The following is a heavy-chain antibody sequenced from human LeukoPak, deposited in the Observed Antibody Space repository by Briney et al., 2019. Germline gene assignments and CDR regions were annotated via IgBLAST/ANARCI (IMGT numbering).Heavy chain of an antibody. CDR1: GYTFTGYY. J-gene: IGHJ3*02. CDR2: INPNSGGT. Sequence: APVKVSCKASGYTFTGYYMHWVRQAPGQGLEWMGWINPNSGGTNYAQKFQGWVTMTRDTSISTAYMVLSRLRSDDTAVYYCARVAAAGTSAFDIWGQGTMVTVSS. D-gene: IGHD6-13*01. CDR3: ARVAAAGTSAFDI. V-gene: IGHV1-2*04.